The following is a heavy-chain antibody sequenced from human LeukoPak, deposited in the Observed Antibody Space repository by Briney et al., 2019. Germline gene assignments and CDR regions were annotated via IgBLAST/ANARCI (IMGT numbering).Heavy chain of an antibody. Sequence: SETLSLTCAVYGGSFSGYYWSWIRQPPGKGLEWIGEINHSGSTNYNPSLKSRVTISVDTSKNQFSLKLSSVTAADTAVYYCARTSGSSWSSPFVFDYWGQGTLVTVSS. V-gene: IGHV4-34*01. CDR3: ARTSGSSWSSPFVFDY. J-gene: IGHJ4*02. CDR1: GGSFSGYY. D-gene: IGHD6-13*01. CDR2: INHSGST.